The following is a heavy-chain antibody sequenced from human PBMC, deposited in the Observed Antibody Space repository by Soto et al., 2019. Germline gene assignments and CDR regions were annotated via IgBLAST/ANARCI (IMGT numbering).Heavy chain of an antibody. D-gene: IGHD5-12*01. CDR1: GGSISSGGYS. CDR3: AAGGGLPRYY. V-gene: IGHV4-30-2*01. Sequence: QLQLQESGSGLVKPSQTLSLTCAVSGGSISSGGYSWIWIRQPPGKGLEWIGYIYHSGSTYYNPSLKSRVTISVDRSKNQFSLKLSSVTAAATAVYYCAAGGGLPRYYWGQGTLVTVSS. J-gene: IGHJ4*02. CDR2: IYHSGST.